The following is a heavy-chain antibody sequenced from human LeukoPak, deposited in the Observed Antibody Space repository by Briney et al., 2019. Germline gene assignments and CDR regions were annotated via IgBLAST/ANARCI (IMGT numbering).Heavy chain of an antibody. J-gene: IGHJ4*02. CDR2: FHTGDAT. CDR3: AKAGRVVAATPQVGPFDY. CDR1: GFTVSTHY. Sequence: GGSLRLSCAVSGFTVSTHYMGWVRQAPGKGLEWVSVFHTGDATYYADSVKGRFTISSDASKGILYLQMNSLRAEDTAVYYCAKAGRVVAATPQVGPFDYWGQGTLVTVSS. V-gene: IGHV3-66*01. D-gene: IGHD2-15*01.